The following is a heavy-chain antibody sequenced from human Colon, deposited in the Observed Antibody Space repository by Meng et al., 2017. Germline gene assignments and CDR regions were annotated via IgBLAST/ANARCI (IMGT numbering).Heavy chain of an antibody. V-gene: IGHV4-61*01. CDR2: IYYSGTT. D-gene: IGHD1-14*01. J-gene: IGHJ4*02. CDR3: ARDRVPGKY. CDR1: GGSVSRGTYY. Sequence: QVQLQESGPGLGRRPETLSFPCTVSGGSVSRGTYYWSWTRQPPGKGLERIGRIYYSGTTNYNPSLKIRVTISVDTSKNQFSLRLSSVTPADTAVYFCARDRVPGKYWGQGTLVTVSS.